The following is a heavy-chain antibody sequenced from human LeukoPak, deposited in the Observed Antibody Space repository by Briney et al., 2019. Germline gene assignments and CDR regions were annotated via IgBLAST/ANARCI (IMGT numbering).Heavy chain of an antibody. CDR1: GGSISSSSYY. J-gene: IGHJ4*02. V-gene: IGHV4-39*07. D-gene: IGHD3-16*02. Sequence: PSETLSLTCAVSGGSISSSSYYWGWMRQPPGKGLEWIGSIQPPGKGLEWIGSLYYSGSIYYNPSLKSRVTITVDTSKNQFSLKVSSVTAADTAVYYCARSMITFGGVIVLPDYWGQGTLVTVSS. CDR3: ARSMITFGGVIVLPDY. CDR2: LYYSGSI.